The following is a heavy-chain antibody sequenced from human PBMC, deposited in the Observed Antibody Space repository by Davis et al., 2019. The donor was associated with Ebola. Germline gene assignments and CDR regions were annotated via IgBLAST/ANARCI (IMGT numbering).Heavy chain of an antibody. V-gene: IGHV4-34*01. CDR2: IYYSGST. Sequence: SETLSLTCAVYGGSFTGYYWSWIRQPPGKGLEWIGYIYYSGSTYYNPSLKSRVTISVDTSKNQFSLKLSSVTAADTAVYYCSRGAYGSRSSSWFDPWGQGTLVTVSS. CDR3: SRGAYGSRSSSWFDP. D-gene: IGHD3-10*01. CDR1: GGSFTGYY. J-gene: IGHJ5*02.